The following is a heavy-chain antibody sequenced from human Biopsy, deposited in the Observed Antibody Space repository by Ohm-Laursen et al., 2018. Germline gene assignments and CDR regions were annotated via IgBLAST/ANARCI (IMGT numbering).Heavy chain of an antibody. CDR3: TRAGGGKIYGL. J-gene: IGHJ4*02. Sequence: TPSLTCAVSGVSINTGGYYWTWIRQHPGTGLEWIGYIHYSGNTLYNPSLKSRLTISVDTSRNQFSLKLTSVTAADTALYYCTRAGGGKIYGLWGQGTLVTVSS. D-gene: IGHD3-16*01. V-gene: IGHV4-31*11. CDR2: IHYSGNT. CDR1: GVSINTGGYY.